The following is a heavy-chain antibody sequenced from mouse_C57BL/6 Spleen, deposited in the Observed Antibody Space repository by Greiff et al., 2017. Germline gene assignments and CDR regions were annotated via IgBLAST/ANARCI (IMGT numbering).Heavy chain of an antibody. Sequence: EVKLMESGGGLVQPKGSLKLSCAASGFSFNTYAMNWVRQAPGKGLEWVARIRSKSNNYATYYADSVKDRFTISRDDSESMLYLQMNNLKTEDTAMYYCVRQRYDYDVLAYWGQGTLVTVSA. CDR2: IRSKSNNYAT. V-gene: IGHV10-1*01. J-gene: IGHJ3*01. D-gene: IGHD2-4*01. CDR3: VRQRYDYDVLAY. CDR1: GFSFNTYA.